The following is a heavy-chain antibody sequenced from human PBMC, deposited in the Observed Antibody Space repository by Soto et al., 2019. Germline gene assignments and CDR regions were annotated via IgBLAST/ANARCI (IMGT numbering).Heavy chain of an antibody. V-gene: IGHV3-23*01. CDR1: GFTFGNYA. D-gene: IGHD7-27*01. CDR3: AKKSLGSITLPALYYFDY. Sequence: EVQLLESGGGLVQPGGSLRLSCAASGFTFGNYAFSWVRQAPGKGLEWVSVISGGGDATYYPDYVKGRFTTSRDNSKNTLYLKMNSLRAGDTAVYYCAKKSLGSITLPALYYFDYWGQGTLVTVSS. CDR2: ISGGGDAT. J-gene: IGHJ4*02.